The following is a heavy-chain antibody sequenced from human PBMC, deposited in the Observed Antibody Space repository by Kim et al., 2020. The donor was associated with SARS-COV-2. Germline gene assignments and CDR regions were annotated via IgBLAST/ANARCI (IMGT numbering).Heavy chain of an antibody. V-gene: IGHV3-9*01. CDR3: AKAGYYDILTGYIPFDY. Sequence: GGSLRLSCAASGFTFDDYAMHWVRQAPGKGLEWVSGISWNSGSIGYADSVKGRFTISRDNAKNSLYLQMNSLRAEDTALYYCAKAGYYDILTGYIPFDY. CDR1: GFTFDDYA. D-gene: IGHD3-9*01. J-gene: IGHJ4*01. CDR2: ISWNSGSI.